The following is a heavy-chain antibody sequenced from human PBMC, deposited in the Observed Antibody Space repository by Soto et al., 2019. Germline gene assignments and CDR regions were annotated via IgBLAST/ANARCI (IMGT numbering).Heavy chain of an antibody. Sequence: SETLSLTCTVSGGSISSSSYYWGWIRQPPGKGLEWIGSIYYSGSTYYNPSLKSRVTISIDTSKNQFSLKLSAVTAADTAVYYCARLIVVVPAAMREIGAFDIWGQGTMVTVSS. CDR1: GGSISSSSYY. CDR3: ARLIVVVPAAMREIGAFDI. J-gene: IGHJ3*02. V-gene: IGHV4-39*01. CDR2: IYYSGST. D-gene: IGHD2-2*01.